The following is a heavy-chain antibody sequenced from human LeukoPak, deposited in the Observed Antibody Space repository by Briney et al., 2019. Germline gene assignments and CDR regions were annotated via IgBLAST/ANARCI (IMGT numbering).Heavy chain of an antibody. CDR3: VQSSPTIDY. Sequence: GGSLRLSCTAPGSTFSSYWMHWVRRAPGKGLVWVSRINSDGSSTTYADSVKGRFTISRDNTKNTLYLQMNSLRAEDTAVYYCVQSSPTIDYWGQGTLVTVSS. J-gene: IGHJ4*02. CDR2: INSDGSST. V-gene: IGHV3-74*01. CDR1: GSTFSSYW. D-gene: IGHD6-6*01.